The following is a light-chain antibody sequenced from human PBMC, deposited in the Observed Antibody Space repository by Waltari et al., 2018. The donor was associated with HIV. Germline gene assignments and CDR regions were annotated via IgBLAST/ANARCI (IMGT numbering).Light chain of an antibody. CDR1: SGSVSTNSY. CDR2: NTN. V-gene: IGLV8-61*01. Sequence: QTVVTQEPSFSVSPGGTVTLTCGLSSGSVSTNSYPSWYQQTPGQAPRTLIYNTNSRTSGVPDRFSGSILGNKAALTITGARADDESNYYCVLYMGSGIWVFGGGTKVTVL. J-gene: IGLJ3*02. CDR3: VLYMGSGIWV.